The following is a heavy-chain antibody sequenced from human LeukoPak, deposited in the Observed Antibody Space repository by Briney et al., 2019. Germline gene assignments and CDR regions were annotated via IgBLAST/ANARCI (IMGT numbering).Heavy chain of an antibody. CDR1: GYIFTDYF. J-gene: IGHJ4*02. D-gene: IGHD3-22*01. Sequence: ASVKVSCKASGYIFTDYFLHWVRQAPGQGLEWMGRINPNSGGTNYAQRFQGRVTMTRDTSISTAYMELSSLRSDDTAVYYCARDGDSSDYPYWGQGTLLTVSS. V-gene: IGHV1-2*06. CDR3: ARDGDSSDYPY. CDR2: INPNSGGT.